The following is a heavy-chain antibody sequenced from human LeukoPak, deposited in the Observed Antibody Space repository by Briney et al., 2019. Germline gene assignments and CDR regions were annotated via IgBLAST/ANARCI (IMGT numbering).Heavy chain of an antibody. D-gene: IGHD3-22*01. Sequence: GASVKVSCKASGYTFTSYGISWVRQAPGQGLEWMGWISTYSGNTNYAQKLQGRVTMTTDTSTSTAYMELRSLRSDDKAVYYCARAFYYDSSGYPYYYMDVWGKGTTVTISS. CDR1: GYTFTSYG. CDR3: ARAFYYDSSGYPYYYMDV. J-gene: IGHJ6*03. CDR2: ISTYSGNT. V-gene: IGHV1-18*01.